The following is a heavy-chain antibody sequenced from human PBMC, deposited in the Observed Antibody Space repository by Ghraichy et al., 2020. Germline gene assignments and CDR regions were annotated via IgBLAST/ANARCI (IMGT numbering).Heavy chain of an antibody. D-gene: IGHD1-26*01. CDR1: GFTFSSYG. J-gene: IGHJ4*02. CDR2: IWYDGSNK. V-gene: IGHV3-33*01. CDR3: ARDREHKEYYFDY. Sequence: GGSLRLSCAASGFTFSSYGMHWVRQAPGKGLEWVAVIWYDGSNKYYADSVKGRFTISRDNSKNTLYLQMNSLRAEDTAVYYCARDREHKEYYFDYWGQGTLVTVSS.